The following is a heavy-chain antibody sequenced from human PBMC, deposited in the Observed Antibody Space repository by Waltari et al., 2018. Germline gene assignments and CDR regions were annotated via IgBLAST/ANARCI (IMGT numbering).Heavy chain of an antibody. CDR2: IYSSGST. Sequence: QVQLQESGPGLVKPSETLSLTCTVSGGSISSYYWSWIRQPAGKGLEWIGRIYSSGSTNSSPSLRRRVTMSVDTSKNQFSLKLNSVTAADTAVYYCARDWAAVADYYFDYWGQGTLVTVSS. D-gene: IGHD6-19*01. J-gene: IGHJ4*02. CDR1: GGSISSYY. V-gene: IGHV4-4*07. CDR3: ARDWAAVADYYFDY.